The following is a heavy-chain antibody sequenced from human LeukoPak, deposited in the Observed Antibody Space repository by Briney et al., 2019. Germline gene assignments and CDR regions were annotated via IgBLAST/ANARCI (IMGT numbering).Heavy chain of an antibody. V-gene: IGHV1-46*01. CDR3: AKDQEGFDY. CDR2: IYPRDGST. Sequence: ASVKVSCKASGYTFTSNYIHWVRQAPGQGLEWMGMIYPRDGSTSYAQKFQGRVTVTRDTSTSTVHMELSGLRSEDTAVYYRAKDQEGFDYWGQGTLVTVSS. J-gene: IGHJ4*02. CDR1: GYTFTSNY.